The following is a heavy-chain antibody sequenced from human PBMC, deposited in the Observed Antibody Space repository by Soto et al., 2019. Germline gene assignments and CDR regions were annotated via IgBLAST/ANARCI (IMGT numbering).Heavy chain of an antibody. CDR1: GYTFTSYG. V-gene: IGHV1-18*01. D-gene: IGHD6-13*01. CDR2: INPNSGNT. CDR3: ARDNGSSWIPFDY. Sequence: ASVKVSCKASGYTFTSYGISWVRQAPGQGLEWMGWINPNSGNTNYAQKLQGWVTMTTDTSISTAYMELSRLRSDDTAEYYCARDNGSSWIPFDYWGQGTLVTVSS. J-gene: IGHJ4*02.